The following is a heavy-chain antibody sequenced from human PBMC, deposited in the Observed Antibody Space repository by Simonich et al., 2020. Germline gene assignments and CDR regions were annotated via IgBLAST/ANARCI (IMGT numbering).Heavy chain of an antibody. CDR1: GYTFTGFY. J-gene: IGHJ6*03. Sequence: QVQLVQSGAEVKKPGASVKVSCKASGYTFTGFYMHWVLQAPGKGLEGMGWSNPTRRGTNNARTFQGRVTLTRETSISTAYMELSRLRSDDTAVYYCARDSLSIAARPKNYMDVWGKGTTVTVSS. V-gene: IGHV1-2*07. CDR3: ARDSLSIAARPKNYMDV. CDR2: SNPTRRGT. D-gene: IGHD6-6*01.